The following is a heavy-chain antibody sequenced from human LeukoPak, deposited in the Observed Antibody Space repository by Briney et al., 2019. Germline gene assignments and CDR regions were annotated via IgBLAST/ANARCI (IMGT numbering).Heavy chain of an antibody. CDR3: AKRLWFGEFDFDY. D-gene: IGHD3-10*01. J-gene: IGHJ4*02. Sequence: PGGSLRLSCAASGFTFSTYGMHWVRQAPGKGLEWVAFIRYDGSNKYYADSVKGRFTISRDNSKNTLYLQMNSLRAEDTAVYYCAKRLWFGEFDFDYWGQGTLVTVSS. V-gene: IGHV3-30*02. CDR1: GFTFSTYG. CDR2: IRYDGSNK.